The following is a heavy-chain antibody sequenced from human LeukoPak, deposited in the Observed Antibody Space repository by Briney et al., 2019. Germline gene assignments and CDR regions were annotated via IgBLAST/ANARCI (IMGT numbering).Heavy chain of an antibody. J-gene: IGHJ6*02. Sequence: SVKVSCKASGGTFSSYAISWVRQAPGQGLEWMGRIIPILGIANYAQKFQGRVTITADKSTSTAYMELSSLRSEDTAVYYCATLGSSWVYGMDVWGQGTTVTVSS. V-gene: IGHV1-69*04. CDR1: GGTFSSYA. D-gene: IGHD6-13*01. CDR3: ATLGSSWVYGMDV. CDR2: IIPILGIA.